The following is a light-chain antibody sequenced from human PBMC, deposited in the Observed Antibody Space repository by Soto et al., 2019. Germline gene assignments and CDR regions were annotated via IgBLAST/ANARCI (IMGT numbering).Light chain of an antibody. CDR2: AAS. Sequence: DIQMTQSPSSLSASVGNRVTITCRASQSISSYLNWYQHKPGTAPKLLIYAASTLESGVPSRFSGSGSGTHVTLTIRSLHPEDFATYYCQQGYLTPITVGQGTRLEIK. CDR1: QSISSY. CDR3: QQGYLTPIT. J-gene: IGKJ5*01. V-gene: IGKV1-39*01.